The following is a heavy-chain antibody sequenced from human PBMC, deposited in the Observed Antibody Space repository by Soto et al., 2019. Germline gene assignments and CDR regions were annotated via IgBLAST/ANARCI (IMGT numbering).Heavy chain of an antibody. D-gene: IGHD3-10*01. Sequence: GGSLRLSCAASGFTFSSYSMNWVRQAPGKGLEWVSYISSSSSTIYYADSVKGRFTISRDNAKNSLYLQMNSLRAEDTAVYYCASEDSGSRYYYYMDVWGKGTTVTVSS. V-gene: IGHV3-48*01. CDR2: ISSSSSTI. J-gene: IGHJ6*03. CDR1: GFTFSSYS. CDR3: ASEDSGSRYYYYMDV.